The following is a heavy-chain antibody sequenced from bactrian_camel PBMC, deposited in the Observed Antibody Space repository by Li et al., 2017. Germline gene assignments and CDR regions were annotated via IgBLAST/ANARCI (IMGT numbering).Heavy chain of an antibody. CDR3: ATEMIVRGVLMGVSDV. CDR2: INNGGGST. J-gene: IGHJ4*01. V-gene: IGHV3S31*01. CDR1: GFIFSSYS. D-gene: IGHD3*01. Sequence: DVQLVESGGGLVQPGGSLTLSCAAYGFIFSSYSMSWIRQAPGKGLEWVSGINNGGGSTYYADSVKGRFTISRDNAKNTLYLQMNNLKIEDTAVYYCATEMIVRGVLMGVSDVWGQGTQVTVS.